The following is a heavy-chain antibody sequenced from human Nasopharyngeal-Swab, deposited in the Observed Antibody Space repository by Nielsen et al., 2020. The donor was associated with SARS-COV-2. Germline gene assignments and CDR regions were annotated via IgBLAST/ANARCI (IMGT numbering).Heavy chain of an antibody. J-gene: IGHJ3*02. CDR2: IKQDGSEK. V-gene: IGHV3-7*03. Sequence: GESLKISCAASGFTFSSYWMSWVRQAPGKGLEWVANIKQDGSEKYYVDSVKGRFTISRDNAKNSLYLQMNSLRPEDTALYYCAKASHYYGSGAGGGAFDIWGQGTMVTVSS. D-gene: IGHD3-10*01. CDR3: AKASHYYGSGAGGGAFDI. CDR1: GFTFSSYW.